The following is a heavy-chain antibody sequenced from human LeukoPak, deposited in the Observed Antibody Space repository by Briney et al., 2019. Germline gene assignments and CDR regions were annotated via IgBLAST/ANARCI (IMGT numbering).Heavy chain of an antibody. V-gene: IGHV3-7*01. CDR2: IKQDGSEK. D-gene: IGHD3-10*01. Sequence: GGSLRLSCAASGFTFSSYWMSWVRQAPGKGLEWVANIKQDGSEKYYVDSVKGRFTISRDNAKNSLYLQMNSLRAEDTAVYYCARDGRITMVRGVIVNWGQGTLVTVSS. CDR1: GFTFSSYW. CDR3: ARDGRITMVRGVIVN. J-gene: IGHJ4*02.